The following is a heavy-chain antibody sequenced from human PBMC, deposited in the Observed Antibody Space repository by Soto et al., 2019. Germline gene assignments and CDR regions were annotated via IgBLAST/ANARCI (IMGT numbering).Heavy chain of an antibody. D-gene: IGHD6-13*01. V-gene: IGHV3-33*01. J-gene: IGHJ6*02. CDR1: GFTFSSYG. CDR2: IWYDGSNK. CDR3: ARDRGPSSPGIAAAALSYYYYYGMDV. Sequence: GGSLRLSCAASGFTFSSYGMHWVRQAPGKGLEWVAVIWYDGSNKYYADSVKGRFTISRDNSKNTLYLQMNSLRAEDTAVYYCARDRGPSSPGIAAAALSYYYYYGMDVWGQGTTVTVSS.